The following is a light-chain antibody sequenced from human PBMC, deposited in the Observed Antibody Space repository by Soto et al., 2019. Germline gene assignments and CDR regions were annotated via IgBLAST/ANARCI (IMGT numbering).Light chain of an antibody. V-gene: IGKV1-5*01. J-gene: IGKJ1*01. CDR3: QQYNRYSRT. CDR1: QSISSW. Sequence: DIQMTQSPSTLSASLAYRFTITCLASQSISSWLAWYQQKPGKAPKLLIYDASGLETGVPSRFSGSGSGTEFTLTISSLQPDDFATYYCQQYNRYSRTFGQGTKVDIK. CDR2: DAS.